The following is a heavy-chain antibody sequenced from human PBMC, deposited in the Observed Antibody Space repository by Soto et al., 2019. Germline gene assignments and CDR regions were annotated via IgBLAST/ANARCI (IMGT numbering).Heavy chain of an antibody. V-gene: IGHV3-23*01. D-gene: IGHD3-10*01. CDR1: VFTFSSYA. CDR3: AFNSGSGSYYFDY. CDR2: ISGGGETT. Sequence: EVQLLESGGGLVQHGGSLRLSCAASVFTFSSYAMWWVRQAPGKGLECVSAISGGGETTYYADSVKGRFTISRDNSKNTLYLQMNSLRAEDTAVYYCAFNSGSGSYYFDYWGQGTLVTVSS. J-gene: IGHJ4*02.